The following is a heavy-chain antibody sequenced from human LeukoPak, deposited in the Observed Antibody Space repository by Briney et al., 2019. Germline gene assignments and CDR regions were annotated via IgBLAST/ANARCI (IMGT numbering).Heavy chain of an antibody. J-gene: IGHJ5*02. CDR1: GYSFTSYW. D-gene: IGHD6-13*01. CDR3: ARQGYSSSWPLNWFDP. Sequence: GESLKISCKGSGYSFTSYWIGWVRQMPGKGLEWMGIIYPGDSDTRYSPSFQGQVTISADKSISTAYLQWSSLKASDTAMYYCARQGYSSSWPLNWFDPWGQGTLVTVSS. CDR2: IYPGDSDT. V-gene: IGHV5-51*01.